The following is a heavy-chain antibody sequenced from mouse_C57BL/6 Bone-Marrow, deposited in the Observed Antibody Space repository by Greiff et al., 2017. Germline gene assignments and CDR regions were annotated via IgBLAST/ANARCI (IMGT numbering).Heavy chain of an antibody. CDR3: ARWNWDWYFDV. CDR1: GYAFSSSW. Sequence: VQLQQSGPGLVKPGASVKISCKASGYAFSSSWMNWVKQRPGKGLEGIGRIYPGDGDPNYNGRFKGRATLTADKSSSTAYMQLGSLTSEDSAVYFCARWNWDWYFDVWGTGTTVTVSS. D-gene: IGHD4-1*01. V-gene: IGHV1-82*01. J-gene: IGHJ1*03. CDR2: IYPGDGDP.